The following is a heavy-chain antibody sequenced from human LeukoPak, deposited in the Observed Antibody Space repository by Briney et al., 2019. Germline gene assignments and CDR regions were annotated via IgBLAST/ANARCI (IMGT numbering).Heavy chain of an antibody. D-gene: IGHD4-17*01. CDR2: ISGSGGST. V-gene: IGHV3-23*01. Sequence: PGGSLRLSCAASGFTFSSYAMSWVRQAPGKGLEWVSAISGSGGSTYYTDSVKGRFTISRDNSKNTLYLQMNSLRAEDTAVYYCAKDFYGDYVLSAFDIWGQGTMVTVSS. CDR3: AKDFYGDYVLSAFDI. CDR1: GFTFSSYA. J-gene: IGHJ3*02.